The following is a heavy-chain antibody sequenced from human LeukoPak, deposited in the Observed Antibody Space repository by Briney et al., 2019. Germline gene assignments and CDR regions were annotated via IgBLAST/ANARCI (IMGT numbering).Heavy chain of an antibody. Sequence: GASVKDSCKASGYTFTTFGITWVRQAPGEGLEWMGWISTYSGNTRYAQKFQGRVTMTTDTSASTAYMELRSLRSDDTAVYYCARGEPIFDYWGQGTLVTVSS. D-gene: IGHD1-26*01. V-gene: IGHV1-18*01. CDR1: GYTFTTFG. CDR3: ARGEPIFDY. CDR2: ISTYSGNT. J-gene: IGHJ4*02.